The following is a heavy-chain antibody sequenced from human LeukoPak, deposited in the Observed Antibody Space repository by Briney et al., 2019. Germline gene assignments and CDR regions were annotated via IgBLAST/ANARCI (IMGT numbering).Heavy chain of an antibody. CDR1: GFTFSSYA. Sequence: PGGSLRLSCAASGFTFSSYAMSWVRQAPGKGLEWVSAISGSGGSTYYADSVKGRFTISRDNSKNTLYLQMNSLRAEDTAVYYCAKDGVLMVYALEYFQHWGQGTLVTVSS. V-gene: IGHV3-23*01. CDR3: AKDGVLMVYALEYFQH. CDR2: ISGSGGST. D-gene: IGHD2-8*01. J-gene: IGHJ1*01.